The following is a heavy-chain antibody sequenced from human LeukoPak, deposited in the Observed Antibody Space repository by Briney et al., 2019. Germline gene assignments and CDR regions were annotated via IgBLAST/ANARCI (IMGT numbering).Heavy chain of an antibody. CDR1: GGSFSGYY. CDR3: ARSLRIMITFGGVIVQGAQKFDY. D-gene: IGHD3-16*02. CDR2: INHSGST. Sequence: SETLSLTCAVYGGSFSGYYWSWIRQPPGKGLEWIGEINHSGSTNYNPSLKSRVTISVDTSKNQFSLKLSSVTAADTAVYYCARSLRIMITFGGVIVQGAQKFDYWGQGTLVTVSS. J-gene: IGHJ4*02. V-gene: IGHV4-34*01.